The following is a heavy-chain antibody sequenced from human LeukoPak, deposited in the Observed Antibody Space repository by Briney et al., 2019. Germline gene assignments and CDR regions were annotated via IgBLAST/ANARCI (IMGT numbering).Heavy chain of an antibody. V-gene: IGHV1-3*01. D-gene: IGHD1-26*01. CDR3: ARDLLGDNDY. J-gene: IGHJ4*02. Sequence: KFQGRVTITRDTSASTAYMELSSLRSEDTAVYYCARDLLGDNDYWGQGTLVTVSS.